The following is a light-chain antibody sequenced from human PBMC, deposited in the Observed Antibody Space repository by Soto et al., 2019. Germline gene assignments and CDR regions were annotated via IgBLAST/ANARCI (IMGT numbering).Light chain of an antibody. V-gene: IGKV1-12*01. CDR1: QGISSW. CDR3: QRANSFPIT. CDR2: AAS. Sequence: DIQMTQSPSSVSASVGDRVTITCRASQGISSWLAWYQQKPGKAPKLLIYAASSLQSGVPPRFGGRGSGTDFPLTISSLQHEDFETYYGQRANSFPITFGQRTRLEIK. J-gene: IGKJ5*01.